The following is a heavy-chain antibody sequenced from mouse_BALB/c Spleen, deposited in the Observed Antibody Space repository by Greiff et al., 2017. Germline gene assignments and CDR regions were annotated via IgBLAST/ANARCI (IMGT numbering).Heavy chain of an antibody. J-gene: IGHJ2*01. D-gene: IGHD1-1*01. CDR2: ISDGGSYT. CDR1: GFTFSDYY. V-gene: IGHV5-4*02. Sequence: EVKLMESGGGLVKPGGSLKLSCAASGFTFSDYYMYWVRQTPEKRLEWVATISDGGSYTYSPDSVKGRFTISRDNAKNTLFLQMTSLRSEDTAMYYCARGGSSFYFDYWGQGTTLTVSS. CDR3: ARGGSSFYFDY.